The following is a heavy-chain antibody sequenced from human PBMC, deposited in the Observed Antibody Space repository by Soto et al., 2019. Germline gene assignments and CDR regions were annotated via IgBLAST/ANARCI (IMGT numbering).Heavy chain of an antibody. CDR2: IIPIFGTA. V-gene: IGHV1-69*06. Sequence: ASVKVSCKDSRGTFSSDAISWVRQAPGQGLERMGGIIPIFGTANYAQKFQGRVTITADKSTSTAYMELSSLRSEDRAVYYCARSITLVDYYYCGMDVWGQGTTVTVSS. D-gene: IGHD2-8*02. J-gene: IGHJ6*02. CDR3: ARSITLVDYYYCGMDV. CDR1: RGTFSSDA.